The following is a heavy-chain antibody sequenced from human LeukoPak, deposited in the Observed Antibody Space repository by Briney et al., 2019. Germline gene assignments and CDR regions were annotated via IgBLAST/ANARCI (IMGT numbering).Heavy chain of an antibody. J-gene: IGHJ4*02. CDR2: IYYSGST. D-gene: IGHD4-23*01. CDR3: AGLYDGANSIDY. Sequence: KSSETLSLTCTVSGGSISSSSYYWGWIRQPPGKGLEWIGSIYYSGSTYYNPSLKSRVTISVDTSKNQLSLKLSSVTAADTAVYYCAGLYDGANSIDYWGQGTLVTVSS. CDR1: GGSISSSSYY. V-gene: IGHV4-39*01.